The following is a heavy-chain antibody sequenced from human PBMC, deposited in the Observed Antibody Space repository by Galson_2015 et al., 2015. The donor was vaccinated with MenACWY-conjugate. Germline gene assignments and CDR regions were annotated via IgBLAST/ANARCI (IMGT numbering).Heavy chain of an antibody. CDR3: ARLAVPGLN. D-gene: IGHD6-19*01. CDR2: ISSRGTTI. CDR1: AFTFSSFE. Sequence: SLRLSCAASAFTFSSFEMNWVRQAPGKGLEWVLYISSRGTTIYYSDSVKGRFTISRDNAKNSLYLQMNSLRAEDTAVYYCARLAVPGLNWGQGTLVTVSS. J-gene: IGHJ4*02. V-gene: IGHV3-48*03.